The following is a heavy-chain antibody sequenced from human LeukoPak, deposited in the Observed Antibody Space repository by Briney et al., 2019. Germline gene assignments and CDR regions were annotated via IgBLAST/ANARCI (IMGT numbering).Heavy chain of an antibody. Sequence: GGSLRLSCEASGFTFSRYGIHWVRQAPGKGLDWVALISYDGSNTYYADSVKGRFTISRDNSKNTLYLQMNSLRTEDTAVYDCAKEGRAVVTYFDYWGQGTLVTVSS. J-gene: IGHJ4*02. CDR2: ISYDGSNT. CDR1: GFTFSRYG. CDR3: AKEGRAVVTYFDY. D-gene: IGHD3-22*01. V-gene: IGHV3-30*18.